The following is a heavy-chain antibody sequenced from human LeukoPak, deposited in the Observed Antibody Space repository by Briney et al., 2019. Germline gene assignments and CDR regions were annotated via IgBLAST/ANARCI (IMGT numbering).Heavy chain of an antibody. Sequence: ASVKVSCKTSGYTFTDYYVHWVRQAPGQGLEWMGWISPNSGRTYYAQKFQGGVTMTRDTSISTAYMELSRLRSDDTAVYYCARDLSYDYVWGSYRYVLGYWGQGTLVTVSS. J-gene: IGHJ4*02. V-gene: IGHV1-2*02. CDR2: ISPNSGRT. CDR3: ARDLSYDYVWGSYRYVLGY. CDR1: GYTFTDYY. D-gene: IGHD3-16*02.